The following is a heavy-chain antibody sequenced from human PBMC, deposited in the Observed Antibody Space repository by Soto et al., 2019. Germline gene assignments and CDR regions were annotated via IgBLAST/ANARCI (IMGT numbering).Heavy chain of an antibody. CDR3: ARDYCTATNCYKTFGMDV. CDR2: IIPMFNVT. J-gene: IGHJ6*02. V-gene: IGHV1-69*01. D-gene: IGHD2-8*02. Sequence: QVQLVQSGAEMKKPGSSVKVSCRASGGTLSTYTINWVRQVPGQGLEWMGGIIPMFNVTKYAQKYEGRVTITADESKNTGYMQVSSLRSEDTAVYYCARDYCTATNCYKTFGMDVWGQGTTVIVSS. CDR1: GGTLSTYT.